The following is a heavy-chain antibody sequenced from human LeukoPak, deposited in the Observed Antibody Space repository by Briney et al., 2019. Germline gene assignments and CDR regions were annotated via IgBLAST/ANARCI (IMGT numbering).Heavy chain of an antibody. D-gene: IGHD6-19*01. CDR3: ARGGGIAVAGNWFDP. CDR1: GYTFTDYY. J-gene: IGHJ5*02. V-gene: IGHV1-69-2*01. Sequence: GASVKVSCKVSGYTFTDYYMHWVQQAPGKGLEWMGLVDPEDGETIYAEKFQGRVTITADTSTDTAYMELSSLRSEDTAVYYCARGGGIAVAGNWFDPWGQGTLVTVSS. CDR2: VDPEDGET.